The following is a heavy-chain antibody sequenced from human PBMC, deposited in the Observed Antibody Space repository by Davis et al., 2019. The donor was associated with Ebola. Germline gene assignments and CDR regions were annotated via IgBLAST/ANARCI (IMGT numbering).Heavy chain of an antibody. CDR1: GGSVSSGSYY. CDR2: IYYSGST. J-gene: IGHJ5*02. V-gene: IGHV4-61*01. CDR3: ARHYSSSWYWFDP. Sequence: MPSETLSLTCTVSGGSVSSGSYYWSWIRQPPGKGLEWIGYIYYSGSTNYNPSLKSRVTISVDTSKNQFSLKLSSVTAADTAVYYCARHYSSSWYWFDPWGQGTLVTVSS. D-gene: IGHD6-13*01.